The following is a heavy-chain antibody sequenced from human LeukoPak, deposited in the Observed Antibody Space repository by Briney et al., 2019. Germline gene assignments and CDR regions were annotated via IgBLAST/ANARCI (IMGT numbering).Heavy chain of an antibody. J-gene: IGHJ3*02. V-gene: IGHV3-48*01. D-gene: IGHD3-22*01. CDR3: AREIGALGI. Sequence: GGALRISCAAPGFTLSSYNMNWVRQAPGKGLEWLSAVKGRFTISRDNAKNSLYLQMNSLRAEDTAVYYCAREIGALGIWSQGTMVTVSS. CDR1: GFTLSSYN.